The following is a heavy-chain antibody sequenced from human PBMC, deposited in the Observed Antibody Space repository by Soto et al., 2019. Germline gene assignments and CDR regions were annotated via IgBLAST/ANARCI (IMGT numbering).Heavy chain of an antibody. CDR1: GFTVSSNY. D-gene: IGHD6-13*01. CDR2: IYSGGST. Sequence: EVQLVESGGGLVQPGGSLRLSCAASGFTVSSNYMSWVRQDPGKGLEWVSVIYSGGSTYYADSVKGRFTISRDNSKTKLYFHMNSLRAEDTAVAYCSRTRGIAKGGCFDPWGQGTLVTVSS. J-gene: IGHJ5*02. V-gene: IGHV3-66*01. CDR3: SRTRGIAKGGCFDP.